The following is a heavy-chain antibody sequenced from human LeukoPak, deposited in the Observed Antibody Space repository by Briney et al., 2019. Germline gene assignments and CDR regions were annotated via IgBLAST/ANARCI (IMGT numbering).Heavy chain of an antibody. J-gene: IGHJ4*02. D-gene: IGHD6-19*01. V-gene: IGHV4-39*07. CDR3: ARSDSGWVDY. Sequence: SETLSLTCTVSGGSISSSSYYWGWIRQPPGKGLEWIGSIYYSGSTYYNPSLKSRVTISVDTSKNQFSLHLNSVTPEDTAVYYCARSDSGWVDYWGQGTLVTVSS. CDR1: GGSISSSSYY. CDR2: IYYSGST.